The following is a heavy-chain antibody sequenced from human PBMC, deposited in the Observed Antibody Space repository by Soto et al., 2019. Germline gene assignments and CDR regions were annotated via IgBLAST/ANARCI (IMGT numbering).Heavy chain of an antibody. J-gene: IGHJ5*02. CDR2: IYYSGST. V-gene: IGHV4-61*08. D-gene: IGHD2-15*01. CDR1: GVSISSGGYS. CDR3: AREPTPNWFDP. Sequence: SETLSLTCAVSGVSISSGGYSWSWIRQPPGKGLEWIGYIYYSGSTNYNPSLKSRVTVSVDTSKNQFSLKPSSVTAADTAVYYCAREPTPNWFDPWGQGTLVTVSS.